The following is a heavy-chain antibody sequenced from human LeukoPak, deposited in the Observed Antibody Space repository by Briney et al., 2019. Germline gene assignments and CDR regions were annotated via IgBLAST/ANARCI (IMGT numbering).Heavy chain of an antibody. V-gene: IGHV4-39*07. J-gene: IGHJ4*02. CDR2: INYRGNT. CDR3: ARASFYYGSGSLSGYYFDY. CDR1: GGSISSSSYY. D-gene: IGHD3-10*01. Sequence: SETLSLTCTVSGGSISSSSYYWGWIRQPPGKGLDWIGIINYRGNTYYNPSLKSRVTISVDTSKNQFSLKLSSVTAADTAVYYCARASFYYGSGSLSGYYFDYWGQGTLVTVSS.